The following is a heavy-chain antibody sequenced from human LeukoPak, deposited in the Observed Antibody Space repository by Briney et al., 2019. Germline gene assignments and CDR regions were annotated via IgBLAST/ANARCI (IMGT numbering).Heavy chain of an antibody. V-gene: IGHV3-23*01. CDR2: ISGSGGST. CDR1: GFTFSSYA. Sequence: GGSLRLSCAASGFTFSSYAMSWVRQAPGKGLEWVSAISGSGGSTYYADSVKGRFTISRDNSKNTLYLQMNSLRAEDTAVSYCQKIVVVPAAIGENYYYMDVWGKGTTVTVSS. D-gene: IGHD2-2*02. J-gene: IGHJ6*03. CDR3: QKIVVVPAAIGENYYYMDV.